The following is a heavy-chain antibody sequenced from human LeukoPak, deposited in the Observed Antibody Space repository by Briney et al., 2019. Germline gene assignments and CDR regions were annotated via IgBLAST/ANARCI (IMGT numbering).Heavy chain of an antibody. V-gene: IGHV3-7*01. D-gene: IGHD6-19*01. J-gene: IGHJ4*02. CDR3: ASGVGWMTDN. Sequence: GGSLRLSCAASGLTLSSYWMNWVRQAPGKGLEWVANIKQDGSEKNYVDSVKGRFTISRDNAKNSLYLQMNSLRAEDTAVYYCASGVGWMTDNWGQGTLVTVSS. CDR2: IKQDGSEK. CDR1: GLTLSSYW.